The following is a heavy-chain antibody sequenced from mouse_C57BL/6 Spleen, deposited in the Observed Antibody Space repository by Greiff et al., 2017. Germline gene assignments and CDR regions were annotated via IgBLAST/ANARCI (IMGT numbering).Heavy chain of an antibody. CDR2: IYPGSGST. V-gene: IGHV1-55*01. CDR3: ARSGLYYYGSSSYWYFDV. D-gene: IGHD1-1*01. Sequence: VQLQQPGAELVKPGASVKMSCKASGYTFTSYWITWVKQRPGQGLEWIGDIYPGSGSTNYNEKFKSKATLTVDTSSSTAYMQLSSLTSEDSADYYCARSGLYYYGSSSYWYFDVWGTGTTVTVSS. CDR1: GYTFTSYW. J-gene: IGHJ1*03.